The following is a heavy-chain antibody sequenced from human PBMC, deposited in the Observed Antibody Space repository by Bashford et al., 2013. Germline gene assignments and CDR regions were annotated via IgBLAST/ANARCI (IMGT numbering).Heavy chain of an antibody. CDR3: ARGRERSVANWFDP. CDR2: MNPNSGNT. D-gene: IGHD6-19*01. J-gene: IGHJ5*02. Sequence: WVRQAPGQGLEWMGWMNPNSGNTGYAQKFQGRVTMTRNTSISTAYMELSSLRSEDTAVYYCARGRERSVANWFDPWGQGTLVTVSS. V-gene: IGHV1-8*01.